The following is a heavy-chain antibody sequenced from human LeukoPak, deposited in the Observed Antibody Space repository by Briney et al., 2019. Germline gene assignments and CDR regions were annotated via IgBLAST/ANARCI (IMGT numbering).Heavy chain of an antibody. CDR1: GFTFSSYS. Sequence: GGTLRLSCAASGFTFSSYSMNWVRQAPGPGLEWVSSISSSSSYIYYADSVKGRFTISRDNAKNSLYLQMNSLRAEDTAVYYCARADAGYSSGSYYYYGMDVWGQGTTVTVSS. J-gene: IGHJ6*02. D-gene: IGHD6-19*01. V-gene: IGHV3-21*01. CDR3: ARADAGYSSGSYYYYGMDV. CDR2: ISSSSSYI.